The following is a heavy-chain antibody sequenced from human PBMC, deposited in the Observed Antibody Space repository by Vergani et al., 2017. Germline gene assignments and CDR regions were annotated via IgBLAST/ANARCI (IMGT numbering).Heavy chain of an antibody. D-gene: IGHD2-15*01. CDR3: ARRVVAGRNSLRHLDY. CDR2: ISSTTGDT. J-gene: IGHJ4*02. V-gene: IGHV1-18*01. Sequence: VSCQASGYSFTNYDFTWVRQAPGQGLEWMGWISSTTGDTIYAEKFQGRVTMTTDTSTSTAYLELRSLRSDDTALYYCARRVVAGRNSLRHLDYWGQGTLVTVSS. CDR1: GYSFTNYD.